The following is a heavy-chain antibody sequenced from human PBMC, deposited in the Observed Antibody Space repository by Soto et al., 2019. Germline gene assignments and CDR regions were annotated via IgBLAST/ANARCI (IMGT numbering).Heavy chain of an antibody. D-gene: IGHD2-21*02. Sequence: QLQLQGSGPGLVKPSETLSLTCTVSGGSISSSTYYWGWIRQPPGKGLEWIGTIYYSGGAYYNPSLKSRVPVSADTSTEQLSLKLNYVNASDTAVYYCESLHWRITCGGACYRSYFDYWGQGTLVTVSS. J-gene: IGHJ4*02. CDR1: GGSISSSTYY. V-gene: IGHV4-39*01. CDR3: ESLHWRITCGGACYRSYFDY. CDR2: IYYSGGA.